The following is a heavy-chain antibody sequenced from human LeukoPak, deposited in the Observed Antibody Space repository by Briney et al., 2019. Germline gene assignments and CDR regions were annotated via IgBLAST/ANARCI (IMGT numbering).Heavy chain of an antibody. CDR1: GFAFSSYA. CDR2: ISGSGDRR. D-gene: IGHD2-8*01. J-gene: IGHJ6*03. CDR3: AKDRGHCTNGVCHNYYYMDV. Sequence: GGSLRLSCAASGFAFSSYAMRWVRQAPGKGLEWVSSISGSGDRRDSADSVKGRFTISRDNSKNTLYLEMYSLRAEDAAVYYCAKDRGHCTNGVCHNYYYMDVWGKGTTVTVSS. V-gene: IGHV3-23*01.